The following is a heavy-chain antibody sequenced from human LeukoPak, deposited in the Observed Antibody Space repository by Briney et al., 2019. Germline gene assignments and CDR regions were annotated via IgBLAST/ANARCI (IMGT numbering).Heavy chain of an antibody. CDR2: IRYDGSNK. CDR1: GFTFSSYA. Sequence: PGGSLRLSCAASGFTFSSYAMHWVRQAPGKGLEWVAFIRYDGSNKYYADYVKGRFTISRDNSKNTLYLQMNSLRAEDTAVYYCARNFRDGYNNSFDYWGQGTLVTVSS. D-gene: IGHD5-24*01. J-gene: IGHJ4*02. CDR3: ARNFRDGYNNSFDY. V-gene: IGHV3-30*02.